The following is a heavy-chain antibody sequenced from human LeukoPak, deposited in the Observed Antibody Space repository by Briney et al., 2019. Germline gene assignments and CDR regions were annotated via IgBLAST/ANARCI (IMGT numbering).Heavy chain of an antibody. Sequence: GRCLRLSCAASGFTFSSYAMHWVRQAPGKGGEGVAVISYDGSNKYYADSVKGRFTISRDNSKNTLYLQMNSLRAEDTAVYYCARDPVTAIGYFDYWGQGTLVTVSS. V-gene: IGHV3-30*04. D-gene: IGHD2-21*02. CDR2: ISYDGSNK. J-gene: IGHJ4*02. CDR1: GFTFSSYA. CDR3: ARDPVTAIGYFDY.